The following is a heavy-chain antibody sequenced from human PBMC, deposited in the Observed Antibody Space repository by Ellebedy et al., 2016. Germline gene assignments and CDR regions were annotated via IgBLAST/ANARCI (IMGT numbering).Heavy chain of an antibody. D-gene: IGHD3-10*01. Sequence: GGSLRLSXAASGFTLSRHEIHWVRQAPGKGLEWVAFIWSDGSTTYYGDSVKGRFTISRDNSKKTVYLLLTSLRDEDMAVYYCARESASGSYSYRSLDVWGRGTLVTVSS. CDR3: ARESASGSYSYRSLDV. J-gene: IGHJ2*01. V-gene: IGHV3-33*08. CDR1: GFTLSRHE. CDR2: IWSDGSTT.